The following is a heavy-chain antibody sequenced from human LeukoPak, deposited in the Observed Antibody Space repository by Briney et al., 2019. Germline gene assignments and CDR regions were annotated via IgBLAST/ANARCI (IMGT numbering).Heavy chain of an antibody. CDR2: IKQDGSDK. CDR1: GFTFGSHW. Sequence: PGGSLRLSCGASGFTFGSHWMSWVRQAPGKGLEWVANIKQDGSDKYYVDSVKGRFTISRDNSKNTLYLQMNSLRAEDTAVYYCARDTSPGYFQHWGQGTLVTVSS. V-gene: IGHV3-7*01. CDR3: ARDTSPGYFQH. J-gene: IGHJ1*01.